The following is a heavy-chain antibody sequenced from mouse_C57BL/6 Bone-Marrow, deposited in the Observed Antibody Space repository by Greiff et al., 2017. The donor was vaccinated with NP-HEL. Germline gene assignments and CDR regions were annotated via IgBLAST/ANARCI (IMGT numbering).Heavy chain of an antibody. D-gene: IGHD2-4*01. J-gene: IGHJ2*01. V-gene: IGHV5-9*01. Sequence: EVQLVESGGGLVKPGGSLKLSCAASGFTFSSYTMSWVRQTPEKRLEWVATISGGGGNTYYPDSVKGRFTISRDNAKNTLYLQMSSLRSEDTALYYCARGIYYDYDERRFDYWGQGTTLTVSS. CDR3: ARGIYYDYDERRFDY. CDR2: ISGGGGNT. CDR1: GFTFSSYT.